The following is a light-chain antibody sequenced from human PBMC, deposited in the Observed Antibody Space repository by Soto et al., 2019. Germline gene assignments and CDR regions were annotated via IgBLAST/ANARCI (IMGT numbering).Light chain of an antibody. CDR3: QSYDSSLSGYV. Sequence: QSVLTQPPSASGTPGQRVTISCSGSSSNIGSNTVDWYQHLPGTAPQLLIYGNSNRPSGVPDRFSGSKSGTSASLAITGLQAEDEADYYCQSYDSSLSGYVFGTGTKVTVL. J-gene: IGLJ1*01. CDR1: SSNIGSNT. V-gene: IGLV1-40*01. CDR2: GNS.